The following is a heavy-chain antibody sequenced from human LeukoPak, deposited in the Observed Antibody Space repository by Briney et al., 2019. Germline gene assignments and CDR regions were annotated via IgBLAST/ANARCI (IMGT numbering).Heavy chain of an antibody. D-gene: IGHD3-10*01. Sequence: SETLSLTCAVYGGSFSGYYWSWIRQPPGKGLEWIGEINHSGSTNYNPSLKSRVTISVDTSKNQFSLKLSSVTAADTAVYYCAGPGDRDAFDIWGQGTMVTVSS. J-gene: IGHJ3*02. CDR1: GGSFSGYY. V-gene: IGHV4-34*01. CDR2: INHSGST. CDR3: AGPGDRDAFDI.